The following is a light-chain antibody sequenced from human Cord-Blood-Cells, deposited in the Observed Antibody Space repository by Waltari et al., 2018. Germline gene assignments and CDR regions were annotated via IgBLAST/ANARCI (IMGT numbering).Light chain of an antibody. V-gene: IGKV1D-16*01. J-gene: IGKJ5*01. CDR1: QGISSW. CDR2: AAS. CDR3: QQYNSYPIT. Sequence: DIQTTQSQSSLSASVGERGTITCRASQGISSWLAWYQQKPEKAPKSLIYAASSLHSGVPSRFSGSVSGTDFTLTISSLQPEDFATYYCQQYNSYPITFGQGTRLEIK.